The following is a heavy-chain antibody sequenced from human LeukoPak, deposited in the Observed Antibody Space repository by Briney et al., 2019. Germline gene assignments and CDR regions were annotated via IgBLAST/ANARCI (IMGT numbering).Heavy chain of an antibody. J-gene: IGHJ6*03. CDR1: GGSVSDYY. Sequence: SETLSLTCTISGGSVSDYYWSWIRQSPGKGLEWIGYIYYTGSTTYNPSLKSRVTMSADTSKNQFSLKLSSVTAADTAVYYCARSGITGTMRSYYYYMDVWGKGTTVTVSS. CDR2: IYYTGST. CDR3: ARSGITGTMRSYYYYMDV. D-gene: IGHD1-7*01. V-gene: IGHV4-59*02.